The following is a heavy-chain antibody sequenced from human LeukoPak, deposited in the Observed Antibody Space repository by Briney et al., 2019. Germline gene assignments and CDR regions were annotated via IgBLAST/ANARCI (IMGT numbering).Heavy chain of an antibody. Sequence: ASVKVSCKASGYTFTGYYMHWVQQAPGQGLEWMGWINPNSGGTNYAQKFQGRVTMTRDTSISTAYMELSRLRSDDTAVYYCARGGRYASGNYRVDWFDPWGQGTLVTVSS. CDR3: ARGGRYASGNYRVDWFDP. CDR2: INPNSGGT. D-gene: IGHD3-10*01. V-gene: IGHV1-2*02. CDR1: GYTFTGYY. J-gene: IGHJ5*02.